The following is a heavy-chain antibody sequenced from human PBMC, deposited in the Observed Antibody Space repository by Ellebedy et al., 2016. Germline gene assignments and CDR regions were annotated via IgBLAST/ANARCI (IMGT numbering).Heavy chain of an antibody. CDR1: GGSINSGDYY. V-gene: IGHV4-30-4*01. D-gene: IGHD3-3*01. CDR3: ARETDFWSDASYFDY. J-gene: IGHJ4*02. CDR2: IYYSGTT. Sequence: SETLSLTXSVSGGSINSGDYYWRWIRQPPGQGLEWLGYIYYSGTTYYNTSLKSRITISVDTSKNQFSLRLSSVTAADTAVYFCARETDFWSDASYFDYWGQGILVTISS.